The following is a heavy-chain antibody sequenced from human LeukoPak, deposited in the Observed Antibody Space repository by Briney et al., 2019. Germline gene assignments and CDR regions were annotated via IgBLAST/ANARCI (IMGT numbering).Heavy chain of an antibody. Sequence: SETLSLTCTVSGGSISSDRFYWPWVRQPPGKGLEWIGRIKSSNTNYNPSLKSRVSISLDTSTNQFSLKLSSLTAADTAVYYCARVPDWTYVPDYWGQGTLVTVSS. V-gene: IGHV4-61*02. D-gene: IGHD3-16*01. CDR1: GGSISSDRFY. CDR2: IKSSNT. J-gene: IGHJ4*02. CDR3: ARVPDWTYVPDY.